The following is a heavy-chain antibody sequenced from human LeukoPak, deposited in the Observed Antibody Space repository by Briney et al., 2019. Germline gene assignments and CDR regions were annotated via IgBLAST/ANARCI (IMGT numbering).Heavy chain of an antibody. Sequence: GGSLRLSCVVSGFTFTGYSMNWVRQAPGKGLEWVSSISSSSSHIFYADSVKGRFTISRDNAKNSLYLQMSSLRAEDAAVYYCAREGGYQYYYAMDVWGQGTTVTVSS. V-gene: IGHV3-21*01. D-gene: IGHD3-16*01. CDR1: GFTFTGYS. J-gene: IGHJ6*02. CDR3: AREGGYQYYYAMDV. CDR2: ISSSSSHI.